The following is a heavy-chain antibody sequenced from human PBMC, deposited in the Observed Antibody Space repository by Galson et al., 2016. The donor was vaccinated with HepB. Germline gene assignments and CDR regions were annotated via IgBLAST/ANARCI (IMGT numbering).Heavy chain of an antibody. D-gene: IGHD2-21*01. CDR2: TYYRSKWYT. CDR3: VRGNSPIRAFDI. J-gene: IGHJ3*02. V-gene: IGHV6-1*01. CDR1: GDSVSNNSAA. Sequence: CAISGDSVSNNSAARNWIRQSPSRGLEWLGRTYYRSKWYTDYALSVKSRITFNPDTSRNQFSLQLNSVTPEDTAVYFCVRGNSPIRAFDIWGQGTMVTVSP.